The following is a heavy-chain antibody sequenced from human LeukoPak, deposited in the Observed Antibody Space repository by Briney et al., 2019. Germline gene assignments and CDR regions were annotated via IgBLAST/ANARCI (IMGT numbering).Heavy chain of an antibody. Sequence: SETLSLTCAVYGGSCSGYYWSWIRQPPGKGLEWIGEINHRGSTNYTPSLKSRVTISVDASRNQFSLKLTSVTAADTAVFYCARGLDSSGDYWGQGTLVTVSS. CDR2: INHRGST. CDR1: GGSCSGYY. D-gene: IGHD6-25*01. J-gene: IGHJ4*02. V-gene: IGHV4-34*01. CDR3: ARGLDSSGDY.